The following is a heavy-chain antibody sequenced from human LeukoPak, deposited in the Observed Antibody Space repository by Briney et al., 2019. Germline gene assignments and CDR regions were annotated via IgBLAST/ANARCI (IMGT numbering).Heavy chain of an antibody. Sequence: GGSLRLSCAASGFTFDNYAMNWVRQAPGKGLEWVLGISGSGVNTYYADSVKGRFTISRDNSKDTLYLQLNSLRGEDTAIYYCARDTSFNYGAHAMDVWGQGTTVTVSS. J-gene: IGHJ6*02. CDR2: ISGSGVNT. V-gene: IGHV3-23*01. D-gene: IGHD4/OR15-4a*01. CDR3: ARDTSFNYGAHAMDV. CDR1: GFTFDNYA.